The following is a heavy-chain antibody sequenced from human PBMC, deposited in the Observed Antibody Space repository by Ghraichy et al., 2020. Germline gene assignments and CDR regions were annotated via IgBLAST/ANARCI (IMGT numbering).Heavy chain of an antibody. V-gene: IGHV3-33*01. CDR1: GFRFSESA. D-gene: IGHD3-22*01. J-gene: IGHJ3*02. CDR3: TSDTPSSGYAFET. CDR2: VWSDGNNK. Sequence: LSVTCAASGFRFSESAMHWVRQAPAKGLEWVAFVWSDGNNKFYGDSVKGRFTISKDNSKNTVYLQTDRLRVEDTAVYHCTSDTPSSGYAFETWGPGTMVTVSS.